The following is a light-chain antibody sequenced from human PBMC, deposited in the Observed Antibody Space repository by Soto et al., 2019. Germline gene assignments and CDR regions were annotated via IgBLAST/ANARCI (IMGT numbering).Light chain of an antibody. J-gene: IGKJ4*01. V-gene: IGKV3-15*01. CDR1: QSVSSN. CDR2: GAS. CDR3: QQYNNWPPLT. Sequence: EIVMTQSPATLSASPGERATLSCRASQSVSSNLAWYQQKPGQAPRLLIYGASTRATGIPASFRGSGSGTEFTITISSLQSEDCAVYYCQQYNNWPPLTFGGGTKVEIK.